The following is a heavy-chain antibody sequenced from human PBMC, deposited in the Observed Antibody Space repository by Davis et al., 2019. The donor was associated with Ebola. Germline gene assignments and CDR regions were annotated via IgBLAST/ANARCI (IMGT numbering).Heavy chain of an antibody. CDR1: GGSFSGYY. Sequence: SETLSLTCAVYGGSFSGYYWSCIRQPPGKGLEWIGEINHSGSTNYNPSLKSRVTISVDKSKNQFSLKLSSVTAADTAVYYCARGTGDYALDYWGQGTLVTVSS. V-gene: IGHV4-34*01. J-gene: IGHJ4*02. CDR3: ARGTGDYALDY. CDR2: INHSGST. D-gene: IGHD4-17*01.